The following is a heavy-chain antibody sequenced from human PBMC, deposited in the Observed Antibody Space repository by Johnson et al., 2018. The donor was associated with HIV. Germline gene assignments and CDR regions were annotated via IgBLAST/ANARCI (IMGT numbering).Heavy chain of an antibody. CDR3: ARDQGQWLTQVWDAFDI. D-gene: IGHD6-19*01. J-gene: IGHJ3*02. CDR2: IKWNGGST. V-gene: IGHV3-20*04. Sequence: VQLVESGGGVVRPGGSLRLSCAASGFTFDDYGMNWVRQVPGKGLEWVSGIKWNGGSTGYADSVKGRFTIYRDNAKNSLYLQMNSLRAEDTAGYFCARDQGQWLTQVWDAFDIWGQGTLVTVS. CDR1: GFTFDDYG.